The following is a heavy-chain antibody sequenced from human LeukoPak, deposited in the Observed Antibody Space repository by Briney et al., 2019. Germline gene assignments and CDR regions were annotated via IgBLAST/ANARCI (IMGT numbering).Heavy chain of an antibody. CDR2: INPNSGGT. V-gene: IGHV1-2*02. D-gene: IGHD3-10*01. J-gene: IGHJ5*02. CDR3: ARDDGRITMVRGVINHGNWFDP. Sequence: ASVKVSCKASGYTFTGYYMHWVRQAPGQGLEWMGWINPNSGGTNYAQKFQGRVTMTRDTSISTAYMELSRLRSDDTAVYYCARDDGRITMVRGVINHGNWFDPWGQGTLVTVSS. CDR1: GYTFTGYY.